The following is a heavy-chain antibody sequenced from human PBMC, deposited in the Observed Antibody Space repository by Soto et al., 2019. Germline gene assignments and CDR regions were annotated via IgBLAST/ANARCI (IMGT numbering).Heavy chain of an antibody. J-gene: IGHJ4*02. Sequence: GGSLRLSCAASGFTFSSYAMSWVRQAPGKGLEWVSAISGSGGSTYYADSVKGRFTISRDNSKNTLYLQMNSLRAEDTAVYYCAKSDNYDILTGPYFDYWGQGTLVTVSS. CDR3: AKSDNYDILTGPYFDY. CDR2: ISGSGGST. CDR1: GFTFSSYA. D-gene: IGHD3-9*01. V-gene: IGHV3-23*01.